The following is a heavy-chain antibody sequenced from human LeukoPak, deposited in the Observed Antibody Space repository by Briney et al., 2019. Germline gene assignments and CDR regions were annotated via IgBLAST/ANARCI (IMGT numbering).Heavy chain of an antibody. V-gene: IGHV3-30*18. CDR1: GFTFSSYG. J-gene: IGHJ4*02. Sequence: GGSLRLPCAASGFTFSSYGMHWVRQAPGKGLEWVAVISYDGSNKYYADSVKGRFTISRDNSKNTLYLQMNSLRAEDTAVYYCAKDLRDSSGYYPDYFDYWGQGTLVTVSS. CDR2: ISYDGSNK. D-gene: IGHD3-22*01. CDR3: AKDLRDSSGYYPDYFDY.